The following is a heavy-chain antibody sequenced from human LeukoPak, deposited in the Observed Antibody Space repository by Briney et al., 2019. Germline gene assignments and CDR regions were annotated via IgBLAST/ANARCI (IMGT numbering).Heavy chain of an antibody. Sequence: KPSETLSLTCTVSGGSISSSSYYWGWIRQPPGKGLEWIGSIYYSGSTYYNPSLKSRVTISVDTSKNQFSLKLSSVTAADTAVYYCARPNAYCGGDCYSGDYWGQGTLVTVSS. V-gene: IGHV4-39*01. CDR2: IYYSGST. D-gene: IGHD2-21*02. CDR3: ARPNAYCGGDCYSGDY. J-gene: IGHJ4*02. CDR1: GGSISSSSYY.